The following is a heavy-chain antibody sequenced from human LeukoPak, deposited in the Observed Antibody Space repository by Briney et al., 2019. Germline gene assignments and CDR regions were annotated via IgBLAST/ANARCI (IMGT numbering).Heavy chain of an antibody. CDR1: GGSISSGGYY. Sequence: PSETLSLTCTVSGGSISSGGYYWSWIRQHPGQGLESIGYSYYSVSTYYNPSLKSRVTISVDTSTNQFSLKLSSVTAADTAVYYCAREGLGYCSSTSCYYGMDVWGQGTTVTVSS. CDR2: SYYSVST. D-gene: IGHD2-2*01. CDR3: AREGLGYCSSTSCYYGMDV. V-gene: IGHV4-31*03. J-gene: IGHJ6*02.